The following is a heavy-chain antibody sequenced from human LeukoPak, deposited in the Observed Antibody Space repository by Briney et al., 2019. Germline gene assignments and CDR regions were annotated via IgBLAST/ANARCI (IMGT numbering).Heavy chain of an antibody. CDR3: AGGGVLHYYDSSGYGIDY. Sequence: GGSLRLSCAASGFTFSSYAMHWVRQAPGKGLEWVAVISYDGSNKYYADSVKGRFTISRDNSKNTLYLQMNSLRAEDTAVYYCAGGGVLHYYDSSGYGIDYWGQGTLVTVSS. J-gene: IGHJ4*02. D-gene: IGHD3-22*01. CDR2: ISYDGSNK. CDR1: GFTFSSYA. V-gene: IGHV3-30-3*01.